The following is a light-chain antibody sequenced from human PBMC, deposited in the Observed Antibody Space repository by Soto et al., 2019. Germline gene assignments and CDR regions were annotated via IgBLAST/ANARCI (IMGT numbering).Light chain of an antibody. V-gene: IGKV3-20*01. CDR3: QHYGSSPPYT. J-gene: IGKJ2*01. CDR1: QSVSSSY. Sequence: EIVLTQSPGTLSLSPGEGATLSCRASQSVSSSYLAWYQQKPGQAPRLLIYGASSRATGIPDRFIGSGSGTDVTLTISRLEPEDFAVYYCQHYGSSPPYTFGQGTKLEIK. CDR2: GAS.